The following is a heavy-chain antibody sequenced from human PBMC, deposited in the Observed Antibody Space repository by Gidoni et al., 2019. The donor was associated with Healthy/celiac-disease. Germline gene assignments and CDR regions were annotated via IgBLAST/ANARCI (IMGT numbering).Heavy chain of an antibody. J-gene: IGHJ4*02. Sequence: EVQLVESGGGLVKPGGSLRLSCAASGFTYSSYSMTWVRQAPGKGLEWVSSISSSSSYIYYADSVKGRFTISRDNAKNSLYLQMNSLRAEDTAVYYCARVRRVGATYYFDYWGQGTLVTVSS. CDR2: ISSSSSYI. CDR1: GFTYSSYS. D-gene: IGHD1-26*01. CDR3: ARVRRVGATYYFDY. V-gene: IGHV3-21*01.